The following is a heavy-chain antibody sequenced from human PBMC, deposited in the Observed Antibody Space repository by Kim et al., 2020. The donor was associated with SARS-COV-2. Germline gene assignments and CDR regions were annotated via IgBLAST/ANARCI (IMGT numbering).Heavy chain of an antibody. J-gene: IGHJ4*02. CDR3: ARDGGVTICPDY. Sequence: GGSLRLSCAASGFTFSSYGMHWVRKAQGKGLGWAAVIWYNGRNKYYADSVKGRFTISRDNSKKTLYLQMNSLRAEETAVYYCARDGGVTICPDYWGQGTLVTVSS. CDR2: IWYNGRNK. V-gene: IGHV3-33*01. CDR1: GFTFSSYG. D-gene: IGHD1-26*01.